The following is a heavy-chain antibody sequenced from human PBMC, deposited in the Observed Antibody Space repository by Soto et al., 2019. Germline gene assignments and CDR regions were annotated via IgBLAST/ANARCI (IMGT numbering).Heavy chain of an antibody. CDR2: ISYDGSNK. Sequence: QVQLVESGGGVVQPGRSLRLSCAASGFTFSSYAMHWVRQAPGKGLKWVAVISYDGSNKYYADSVKGRFTISRDNSKNTLYLQMNRLGAEDTAVYYCARVNRAFDYWGQGTLVTVSS. D-gene: IGHD3-10*01. CDR1: GFTFSSYA. V-gene: IGHV3-30-3*01. CDR3: ARVNRAFDY. J-gene: IGHJ4*02.